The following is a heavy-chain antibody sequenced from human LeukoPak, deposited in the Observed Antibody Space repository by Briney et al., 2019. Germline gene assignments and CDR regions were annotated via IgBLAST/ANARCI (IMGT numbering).Heavy chain of an antibody. CDR3: AKMRYGDFDY. CDR2: IYPGDSDT. D-gene: IGHD4-17*01. V-gene: IGHV5-51*01. CDR1: GYSFTSYW. Sequence: GESLKISCNGSGYSFTSYWIGWVRQMPGKGLEWMGIIYPGDSDTRYSPSFRGQVTISAAKTISTAYLQWSSLKASDTAMYYCAKMRYGDFDYWGQGTLVTVSS. J-gene: IGHJ4*02.